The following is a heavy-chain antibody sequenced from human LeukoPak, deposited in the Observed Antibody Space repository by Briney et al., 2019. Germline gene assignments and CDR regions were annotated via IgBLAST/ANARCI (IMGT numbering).Heavy chain of an antibody. J-gene: IGHJ4*02. CDR3: APRHYYDSSGYSTF. V-gene: IGHV3-23*01. Sequence: GGSLRLSCAASGFTFSSYAMSWVRQAPGKGLEWVSAISGSGGSTYYADSVKGRFTISRDNSKNTLYLQINSLRAEDTAVYYCAPRHYYDSSGYSTFWGQGTLVTVSS. CDR2: ISGSGGST. CDR1: GFTFSSYA. D-gene: IGHD3-22*01.